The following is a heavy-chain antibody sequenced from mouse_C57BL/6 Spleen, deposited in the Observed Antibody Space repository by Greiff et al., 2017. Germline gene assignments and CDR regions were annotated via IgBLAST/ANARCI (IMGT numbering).Heavy chain of an antibody. CDR1: GFSLSTFGMG. CDR3: ARASITTVVPYYFDY. V-gene: IGHV8-8*01. J-gene: IGHJ2*01. D-gene: IGHD1-1*01. Sequence: QVQLKESGPGILQPSQTLSLTCSFSGFSLSTFGMGVGWIRQPSGKGLEWLAHIWWDDDKYYNPALKSRLSISKDTSKNQVFLKIANVDTADTATYYCARASITTVVPYYFDYWGQGTTLTVSS. CDR2: IWWDDDK.